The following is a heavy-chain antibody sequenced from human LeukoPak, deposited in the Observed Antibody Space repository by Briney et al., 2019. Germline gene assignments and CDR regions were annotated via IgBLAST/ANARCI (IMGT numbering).Heavy chain of an antibody. CDR2: IYYSGST. Sequence: SETLSLTCTVSGGSISSGGYYWSWIRQHPGKGLEWIGYIYYSGSTYYNPSLKSRVTISVDTSKNQFSLKLSSVTAADTAVYYRARSVVTFPCLFDPWGQGTLVTVSS. CDR3: ARSVVTFPCLFDP. CDR1: GGSISSGGYY. J-gene: IGHJ5*02. D-gene: IGHD5/OR15-5a*01. V-gene: IGHV4-31*03.